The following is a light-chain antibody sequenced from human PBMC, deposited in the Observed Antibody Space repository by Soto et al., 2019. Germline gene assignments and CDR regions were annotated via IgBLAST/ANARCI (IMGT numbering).Light chain of an antibody. V-gene: IGLV3-1*01. Sequence: SYELTQPPSVSVSPGQTASITCSGDKLGDKYTCWYQQKPGQSPVLVIYHNTKRPSGIPERFSGSNSGNTATLTISGTQAMDEADYYCQAWDSSTAGGVFGGGTKLTVL. CDR2: HNT. CDR3: QAWDSSTAGGV. CDR1: KLGDKY. J-gene: IGLJ2*01.